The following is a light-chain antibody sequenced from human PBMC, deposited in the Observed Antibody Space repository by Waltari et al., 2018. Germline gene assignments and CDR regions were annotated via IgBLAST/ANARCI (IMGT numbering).Light chain of an antibody. V-gene: IGLV2-14*03. CDR3: NSYASNSNGL. J-gene: IGLJ2*01. CDR1: SSDVGRYNY. Sequence: QSALTQPASVSGSPGQSITTSCTGPSSDVGRYNYVSWYQPHPGKAPKLLIYDVSIPPSGVPSRFSGSKSGNTASLTISGLQAADEAHYYCNSYASNSNGLFGGGTKLTIL. CDR2: DVS.